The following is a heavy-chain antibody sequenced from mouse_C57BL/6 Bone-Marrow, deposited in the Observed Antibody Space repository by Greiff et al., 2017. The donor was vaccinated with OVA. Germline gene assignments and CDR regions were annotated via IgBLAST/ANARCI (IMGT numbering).Heavy chain of an antibody. J-gene: IGHJ4*01. CDR3: ARSGRPLGSILFAMDY. CDR2: ISYSGST. CDR1: GYSITSDY. V-gene: IGHV3-8*01. Sequence: EVKLVESGPGLAKPSQTLSLTCSVTGYSITSDYWNWIRKFPGNKLEYMGYISYSGSTYYNPSLKSRISITRDTSKNQYYLQLNSVTTEDTATYYCARSGRPLGSILFAMDYWGQGTSVTVSS. D-gene: IGHD1-1*01.